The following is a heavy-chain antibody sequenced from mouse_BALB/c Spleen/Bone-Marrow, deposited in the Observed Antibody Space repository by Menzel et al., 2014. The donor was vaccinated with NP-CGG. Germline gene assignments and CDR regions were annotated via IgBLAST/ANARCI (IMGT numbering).Heavy chain of an antibody. CDR1: GFSLSSYG. CDR2: IWRGGST. D-gene: IGHD2-3*01. J-gene: IGHJ4*01. Sequence: QVQLKQSGPGLVQPSQSLSIPCTVSGFSLSSYGVHWVRPSPGKGLEWLGVIWRGGSTDYNAAFMSRLSITKDNSKSQVFFKMNSLQADDTAIYYCAKNSYDIYYYAMDYWGQGTSVTVSS. V-gene: IGHV2-5*01. CDR3: AKNSYDIYYYAMDY.